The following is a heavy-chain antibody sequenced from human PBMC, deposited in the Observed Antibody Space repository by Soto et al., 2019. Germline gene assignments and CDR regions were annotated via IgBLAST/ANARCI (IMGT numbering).Heavy chain of an antibody. D-gene: IGHD3-10*01. CDR2: IHSDGSSA. CDR1: GFTVNNYW. V-gene: IGHV3-74*01. J-gene: IGHJ4*02. CDR3: AQGVATASD. Sequence: EVQLVESGGGLVQPGGSLRLSCAASGFTVNNYWMHWVRQGRGKGLLWVSRIHSDGSSASYADSVKGRFTIPRDNAKNTLYLQMNSLRAEDTAVYYCAQGVATASDWCRGALVTVSS.